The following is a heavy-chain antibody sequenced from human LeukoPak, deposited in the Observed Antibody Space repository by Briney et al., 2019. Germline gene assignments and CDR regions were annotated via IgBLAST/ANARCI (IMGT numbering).Heavy chain of an antibody. Sequence: SETLSLTCGVSGGSITSTNWWSWVRQPPGQGLEWIGEVSLSGLTNYNPSLSSRVIMALDTSKNHLSLHLTSVSAADTAVYYCSRENGAFSPFGYWGQGYLVTVLS. CDR1: GGSITSTNW. D-gene: IGHD2-8*01. V-gene: IGHV4-4*02. CDR3: SRENGAFSPFGY. CDR2: VSLSGLT. J-gene: IGHJ4*02.